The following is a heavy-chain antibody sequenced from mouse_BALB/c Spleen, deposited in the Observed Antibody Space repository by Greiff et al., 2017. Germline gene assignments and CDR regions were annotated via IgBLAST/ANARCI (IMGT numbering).Heavy chain of an antibody. D-gene: IGHD1-3*01. V-gene: IGHV5-6-3*01. Sequence: EVKLMESGGGLVQPGGSLKLSCAASGFTFSSYGMSWVRQTPDKRLELVATINSNGGSTYYPDSVKGRFTISRDNAKNTLYLQMSSLKSEDTAMYYCARDSGSFDYWGQGTTLTVSS. CDR1: GFTFSSYG. J-gene: IGHJ2*01. CDR3: ARDSGSFDY. CDR2: INSNGGST.